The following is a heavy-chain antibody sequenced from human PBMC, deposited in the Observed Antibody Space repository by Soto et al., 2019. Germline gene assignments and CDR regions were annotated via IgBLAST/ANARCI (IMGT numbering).Heavy chain of an antibody. CDR2: VYFSGNT. D-gene: IGHD6-25*01. J-gene: IGHJ5*02. CDR3: GSVRPSGYVLS. V-gene: IGHV4-59*01. Sequence: ETLSLTCTVSGCSLSRYYWTWIRQSPGKGLEWIGYVYFSGNTNYNPSLKSRVTISIDTSKNQFSLRLASVTAADTAFYYCGSVRPSGYVLSWGQGTLVTVSA. CDR1: GCSLSRYY.